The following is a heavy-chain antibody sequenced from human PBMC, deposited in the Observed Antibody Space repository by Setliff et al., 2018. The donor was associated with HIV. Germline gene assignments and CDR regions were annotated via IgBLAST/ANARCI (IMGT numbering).Heavy chain of an antibody. D-gene: IGHD3-3*01. Sequence: KTSETLSLTCTVSGGSISSRNFYWGWIRQPPGMGLEWIGSIYYSGSTYYDPSLKSRVTISVDTSKNQFSLKLSSVTAADTAVYYCAIFHYYYYYMDVWGKGTTVTVSS. CDR3: AIFHYYYYYMDV. CDR1: GGSISSRNFY. V-gene: IGHV4-39*01. J-gene: IGHJ6*03. CDR2: IYYSGST.